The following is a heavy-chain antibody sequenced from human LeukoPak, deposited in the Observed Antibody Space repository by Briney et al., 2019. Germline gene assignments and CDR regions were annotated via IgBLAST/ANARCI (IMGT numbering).Heavy chain of an antibody. D-gene: IGHD2/OR15-2a*01. CDR1: GFTFRSYG. V-gene: IGHV3-72*01. J-gene: IGHJ4*02. CDR2: IRNKGRGGTT. Sequence: GGSLRLSCAASGFTFRSYGMHWFRQAPGKGLEWIGRIRNKGRGGTTEYAASVKGRFTISRDDSKNSLFLQMSGLKTEDTAVYYCTSVSAGLVEYWGQGTLVTVSS. CDR3: TSVSAGLVEY.